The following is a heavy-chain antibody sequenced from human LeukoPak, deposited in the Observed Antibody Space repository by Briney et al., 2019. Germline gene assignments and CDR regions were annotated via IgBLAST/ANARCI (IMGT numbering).Heavy chain of an antibody. CDR2: IKPDGSEK. CDR1: GFTFSNSG. V-gene: IGHV3-7*01. Sequence: GGSLRLSCVASGFTFSNSGMSWVRQAPGKGLEWVANIKPDGSEKNSVDFVKGRFTISRDNANNSLYLQMNSLRTEDTAVYFCARDYYGSGSYYTSNYYYGMDVWGQGTTVTVSS. CDR3: ARDYYGSGSYYTSNYYYGMDV. D-gene: IGHD3-10*01. J-gene: IGHJ6*02.